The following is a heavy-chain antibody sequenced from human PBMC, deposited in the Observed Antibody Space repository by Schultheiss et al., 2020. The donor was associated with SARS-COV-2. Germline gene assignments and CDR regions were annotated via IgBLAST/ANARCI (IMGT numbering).Heavy chain of an antibody. J-gene: IGHJ6*03. Sequence: GGSLRLSCAASGFTFSSYAMSWVRQAPGKGLEWVSVIGGSGGSGTFYADSVKGRFTISRDNSKNTLYLQMNSLRAEDTAVYYCARGARSSSHLDYYYYYMDVWGKGTTVTVSS. CDR2: IGGSGGSGT. CDR3: ARGARSSSHLDYYYYYMDV. V-gene: IGHV3-23*01. D-gene: IGHD6-6*01. CDR1: GFTFSSYA.